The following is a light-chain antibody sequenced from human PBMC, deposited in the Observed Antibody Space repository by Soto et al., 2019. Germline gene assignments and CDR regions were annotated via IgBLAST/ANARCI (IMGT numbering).Light chain of an antibody. CDR1: QNVFNRY. J-gene: IGKJ4*01. V-gene: IGKV3-20*01. Sequence: EIVLTQSPGTLSLSPGERATLSCRAGQNVFNRYLVWYQHKPGQAPRLLIYDASSRVAGIPDRFIGSGSGTDFNLTISRLEPDDFAVYYCQQYGSSLPFGGGTKVEMK. CDR3: QQYGSSLP. CDR2: DAS.